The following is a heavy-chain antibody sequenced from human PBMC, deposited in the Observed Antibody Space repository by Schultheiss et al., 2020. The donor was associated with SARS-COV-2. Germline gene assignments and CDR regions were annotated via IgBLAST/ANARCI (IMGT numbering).Heavy chain of an antibody. CDR1: GGSISSSSYY. J-gene: IGHJ6*03. V-gene: IGHV4-39*07. CDR2: INHSGST. CDR3: ARGGVSYYYYYMDV. D-gene: IGHD6-13*01. Sequence: SETLSLTCTVSGGSISSSSYYWGWIRQPPGKGLEWIGEINHSGSTNYNPSLKSRVTISVDTSKNQFSLKLSSVTAADTAVYYCARGGVSYYYYYMDVWGKGTTVTVSS.